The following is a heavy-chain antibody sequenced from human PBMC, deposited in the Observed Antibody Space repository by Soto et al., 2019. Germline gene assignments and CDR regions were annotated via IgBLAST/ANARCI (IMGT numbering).Heavy chain of an antibody. V-gene: IGHV3-7*01. CDR1: GFTFSSYW. J-gene: IGHJ6*02. D-gene: IGHD1-26*01. Sequence: GGSLRLSCAASGFTFSSYWMSWVRQAPGKGLEWVANIKQDGSEKYYVDSVKGRFTISRDNAKNSLYLQMTSLRDEDTGVYYCTRDGRRGYDMDVWGQGTTVTVSS. CDR3: TRDGRRGYDMDV. CDR2: IKQDGSEK.